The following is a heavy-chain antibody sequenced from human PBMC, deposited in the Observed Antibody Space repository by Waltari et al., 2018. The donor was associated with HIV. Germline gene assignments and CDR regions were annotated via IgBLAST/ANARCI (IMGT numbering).Heavy chain of an antibody. D-gene: IGHD3-10*01. CDR2: ISSDGSNQ. V-gene: IGHV3-30*18. J-gene: IGHJ5*01. CDR3: AKDAYGGHPKNWFDS. Sequence: QVQLVESGGGVVQPGKSLRLSCAASGFTFRGYAMHWVRQAPGKGLEWVTVISSDGSNQYYADSVKGRFTISRDNSKNTLSLQINSLKTEDTAIYYCAKDAYGGHPKNWFDSWGQGTLVTVSS. CDR1: GFTFRGYA.